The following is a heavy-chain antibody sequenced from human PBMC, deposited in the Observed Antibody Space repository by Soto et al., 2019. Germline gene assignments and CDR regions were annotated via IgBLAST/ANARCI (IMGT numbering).Heavy chain of an antibody. CDR1: GYSFTSYW. V-gene: IGHV5-51*01. CDR3: ARAGYCSSTSCYVGDYHYYGMDV. J-gene: IGHJ6*02. CDR2: IYPGDSDT. Sequence: PGESLKISCKGSGYSFTSYWIGWVRQMPGKGLEWMEIIYPGDSDTRYSPSFQGQVTISADKSISTAYLQWSSLKASDTAMYYCARAGYCSSTSCYVGDYHYYGMDVWGQGTTVTVSS. D-gene: IGHD2-2*01.